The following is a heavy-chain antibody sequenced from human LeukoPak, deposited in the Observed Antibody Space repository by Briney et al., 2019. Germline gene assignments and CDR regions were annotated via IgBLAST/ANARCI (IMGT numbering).Heavy chain of an antibody. D-gene: IGHD3-10*01. Sequence: GGSLRLSCAASGFTFSSYAMNWVRQAPGKGLEWVSAISGTGGSTYYADSVKGRFTISRVNSKNTLYLQMNSLRADDTAVYYCARDAMVRGVMGYWGQGTLVTVSS. CDR1: GFTFSSYA. CDR3: ARDAMVRGVMGY. CDR2: ISGTGGST. J-gene: IGHJ4*02. V-gene: IGHV3-23*01.